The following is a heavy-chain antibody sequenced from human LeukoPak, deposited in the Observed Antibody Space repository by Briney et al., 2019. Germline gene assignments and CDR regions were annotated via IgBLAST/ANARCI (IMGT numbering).Heavy chain of an antibody. Sequence: GASVKVSCKASGYTFTSYDINWVRQATGQGLEWMGWMNPNSGNTGYAQKFQGRVTITRNTSISTAYMELSSLRSEDTAVYYCARDINTYYYDSSGYHIIRHNWFDPWGQGILVTVSS. CDR2: MNPNSGNT. CDR1: GYTFTSYD. V-gene: IGHV1-8*03. CDR3: ARDINTYYYDSSGYHIIRHNWFDP. D-gene: IGHD3-22*01. J-gene: IGHJ5*02.